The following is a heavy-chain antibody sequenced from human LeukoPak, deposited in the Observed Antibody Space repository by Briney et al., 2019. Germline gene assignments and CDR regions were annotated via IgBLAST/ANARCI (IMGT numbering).Heavy chain of an antibody. CDR3: ARGDCSSTICYSPMDV. CDR2: IYTSGST. V-gene: IGHV4-61*02. CDR1: GGSISSGCYY. J-gene: IGHJ6*03. Sequence: SETLSLACTVSGGSISSGCYYWSWFRQPAEKGLEWIGRIYTSGSTNYNPSLKSRVTISVDTSKNQFSLKVSSVTAADTAVYYCARGDCSSTICYSPMDVWGKGTTVTVSS. D-gene: IGHD2-2*01.